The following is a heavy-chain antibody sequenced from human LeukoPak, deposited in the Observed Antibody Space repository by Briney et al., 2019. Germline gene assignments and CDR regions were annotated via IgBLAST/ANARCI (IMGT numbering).Heavy chain of an antibody. J-gene: IGHJ4*02. CDR3: AIGRGGQQLGDY. V-gene: IGHV5-51*04. CDR1: EYSFPNYC. D-gene: IGHD6-13*01. Sequence: GESLKISCKHSEYSFPNYCIGWVRQMPGKGLEWMGIIYPDDSDTRYSPSFQGQVTISADKPISTAYLQWSSLKASDTAMYYCAIGRGGQQLGDYWGQGTLVTVSS. CDR2: IYPDDSDT.